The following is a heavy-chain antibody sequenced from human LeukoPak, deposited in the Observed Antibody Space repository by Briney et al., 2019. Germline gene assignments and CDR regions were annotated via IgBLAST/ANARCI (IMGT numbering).Heavy chain of an antibody. CDR1: GGSISTGAYF. Sequence: SEPLSLTCSVSGGSISTGAYFWTWLRQHPGKGLVWVGYIYYSGSTHYIPSLKSRVTISVDTSKNQFSLQLSSVTAADTAVYYCARHAGSGSYERCAVDYYYYYGMDVWGQGTTVTFSS. CDR3: ARHAGSGSYERCAVDYYYYYGMDV. D-gene: IGHD3-10*01. CDR2: IYYSGST. J-gene: IGHJ6*02. V-gene: IGHV4-61*08.